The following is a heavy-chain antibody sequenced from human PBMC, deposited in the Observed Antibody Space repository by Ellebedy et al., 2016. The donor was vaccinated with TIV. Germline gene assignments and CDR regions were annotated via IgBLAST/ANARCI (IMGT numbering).Heavy chain of an antibody. Sequence: GESLKISCAASGFTFSGYWMSWVRQAPGKGLEWVSVISGSAMGLYTYYADSVKGRFTVSRDDSKNILYLQMNSLRDDDMAVYYCGRWTIFELANADWGQGTLVTVS. CDR1: GFTFSGYW. CDR3: GRWTIFELANAD. V-gene: IGHV3-23*01. CDR2: ISGSAMGLYT. J-gene: IGHJ4*02. D-gene: IGHD3/OR15-3a*01.